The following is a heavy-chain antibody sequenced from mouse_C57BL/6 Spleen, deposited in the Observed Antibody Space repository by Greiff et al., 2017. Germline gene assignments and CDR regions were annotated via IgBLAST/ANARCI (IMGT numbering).Heavy chain of an antibody. CDR2: ISDGGSYT. D-gene: IGHD2-2*01. V-gene: IGHV5-4*01. J-gene: IGHJ3*01. Sequence: EVKLMESGGGLVKPGGSLKLSCAASGFTFSSYAMSWVRQTPEKRLEWVATISDGGSYTYYPDNVKGRFTISRDNAKNNLYLQMSHLKSEDTAMYYCAREGRLRRAWFAYWGQGTLVTVSA. CDR3: AREGRLRRAWFAY. CDR1: GFTFSSYA.